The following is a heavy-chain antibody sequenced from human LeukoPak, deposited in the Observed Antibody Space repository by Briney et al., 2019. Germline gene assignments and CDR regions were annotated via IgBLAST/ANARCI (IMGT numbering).Heavy chain of an antibody. D-gene: IGHD2-2*02. J-gene: IGHJ6*02. CDR1: GFTFSSYG. CDR3: ARGYCSSTSCYREHYYYYGMDV. CDR2: IWYDGSNK. Sequence: GRSLRLSCAASGFTFSSYGMHWVRQAPGKGLEWVAVIWYDGSNKYYADSVKGRFTISRDNSKNTLYLQMNSLRAEDTAVYYCARGYCSSTSCYREHYYYYGMDVWGQGTTVTVSS. V-gene: IGHV3-33*01.